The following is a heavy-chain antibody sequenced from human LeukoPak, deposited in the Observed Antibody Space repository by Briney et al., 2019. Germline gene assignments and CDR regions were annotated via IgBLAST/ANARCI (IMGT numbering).Heavy chain of an antibody. D-gene: IGHD6-13*01. CDR2: IKHDGSDK. Sequence: GGSLRLSCAASGFTFSSYWMSWVRQAPGRGLEWVANIKHDGSDKSYVDSVKGRFTISRDNAKNSLYLQMNSLRAEDTAVFYCARRGAAAGRNAFDLWGQGTMVTASS. V-gene: IGHV3-7*05. CDR1: GFTFSSYW. J-gene: IGHJ3*01. CDR3: ARRGAAAGRNAFDL.